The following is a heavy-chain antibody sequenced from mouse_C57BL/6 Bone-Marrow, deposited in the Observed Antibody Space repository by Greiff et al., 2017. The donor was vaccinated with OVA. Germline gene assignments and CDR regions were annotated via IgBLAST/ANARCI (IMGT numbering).Heavy chain of an antibody. J-gene: IGHJ1*03. V-gene: IGHV1-4*01. CDR1: GYTFTSYT. CDR3: ARLKKNWDEWDWYFDV. Sequence: QVQLQQSGAELARPGASVKMSCKASGYTFTSYTMHWVKQRPGQGLEWIGYINPSSGYTKYNQKFKDKATLTADKSSSTAYMQLSSLTSEDSAVYYCARLKKNWDEWDWYFDVWGTGTTVTVSS. CDR2: INPSSGYT. D-gene: IGHD4-1*01.